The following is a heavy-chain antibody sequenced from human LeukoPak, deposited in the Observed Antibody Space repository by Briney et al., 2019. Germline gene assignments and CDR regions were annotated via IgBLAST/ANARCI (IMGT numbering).Heavy chain of an antibody. J-gene: IGHJ4*02. D-gene: IGHD3-22*01. CDR1: GGSISSYY. CDR3: ARVGVNYYDSSGYQINYFDY. V-gene: IGHV4-59*01. Sequence: SETLSLTCTVSGGSISSYYWSWIRQPPGKGLEWIGYIYYSGSTNYNPSLKSRVTISVDTSKNQFSLKLSSMTAADTAVYYCARVGVNYYDSSGYQINYFDYWGQGTLVTVSS. CDR2: IYYSGST.